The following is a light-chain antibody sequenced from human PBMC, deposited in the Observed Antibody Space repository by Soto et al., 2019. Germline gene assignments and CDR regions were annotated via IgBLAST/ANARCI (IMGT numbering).Light chain of an antibody. CDR1: SSDVGNYNL. J-gene: IGLJ1*01. Sequence: QSVLTQPASVSGSPGQSITIFCTGTSSDVGNYNLVSWYQHHPGEAPQLIIYEGDKRPSGVSHRFSTSKSDNTASLTISELQAEDEADYYCCSYAGGNTYVFGTGTKLT. V-gene: IGLV2-23*01. CDR2: EGD. CDR3: CSYAGGNTYV.